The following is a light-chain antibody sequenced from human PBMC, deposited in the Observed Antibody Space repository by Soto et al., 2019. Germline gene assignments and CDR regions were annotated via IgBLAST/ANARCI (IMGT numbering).Light chain of an antibody. Sequence: DIQLTQSPSTLSASVGDRVTITCRASQTISSWLAWYQQKPGKAPNLLIYKTSNLESGVPSRFSGSGSGTEFTLTISSVQPDDFATYYCQYYNDYCWTFGQGTKVEIK. J-gene: IGKJ1*01. CDR2: KTS. CDR3: QYYNDYCWT. V-gene: IGKV1-5*03. CDR1: QTISSW.